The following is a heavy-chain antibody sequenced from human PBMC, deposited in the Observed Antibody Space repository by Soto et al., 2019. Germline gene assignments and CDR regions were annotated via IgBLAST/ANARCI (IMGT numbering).Heavy chain of an antibody. CDR2: IKSKTDGGTI. V-gene: IGHV3-15*01. Sequence: GGSLRLSCAASGFTFSNAWMTWVRQAPGKGLEWVGRIKSKTDGGTIDYAAPVKGRFTVSRDDSETTLYLQMNSLKTEDTAVYYFTTDSVYSRSSLSFDYWGQGATVTAPS. J-gene: IGHJ4*02. D-gene: IGHD6-6*01. CDR3: TTDSVYSRSSLSFDY. CDR1: GFTFSNAW.